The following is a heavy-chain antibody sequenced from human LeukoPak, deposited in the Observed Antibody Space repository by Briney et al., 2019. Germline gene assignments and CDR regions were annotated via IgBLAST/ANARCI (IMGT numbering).Heavy chain of an antibody. Sequence: SETLSLTCTVSGGSISSYYWSWIRQPPGKGLEWIGYIYYSGSTNYNPSLKSRVTISVDTSKNQFSLKLSSVTAADTAAYYCARSWDVPNAFDIWGQGTMVTVSS. CDR2: IYYSGST. V-gene: IGHV4-59*01. D-gene: IGHD1-26*01. J-gene: IGHJ3*02. CDR3: ARSWDVPNAFDI. CDR1: GGSISSYY.